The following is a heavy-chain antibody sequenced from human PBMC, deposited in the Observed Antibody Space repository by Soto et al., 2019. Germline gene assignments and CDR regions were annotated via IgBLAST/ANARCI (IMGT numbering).Heavy chain of an antibody. D-gene: IGHD1-26*01. CDR2: IYSNGGT. Sequence: QVQLQASGPGLVKPSDTLSLTCTVSGDSIGTYNWGWIRQPPGKRLEWIGYIYSNGGTSYNPALYSRVTISAHTATKQFSLRLSSVTAADTAVYYCVRPGIGALHGLVDVWGQGTTVTVSS. J-gene: IGHJ6*02. CDR1: GDSIGTYN. V-gene: IGHV4-59*08. CDR3: VRPGIGALHGLVDV.